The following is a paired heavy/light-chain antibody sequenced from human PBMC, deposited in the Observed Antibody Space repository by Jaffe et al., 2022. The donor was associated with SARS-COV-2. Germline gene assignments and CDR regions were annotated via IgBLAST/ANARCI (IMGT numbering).Light chain of an antibody. V-gene: IGKV4-1*01. CDR1: QSVLYSSNDKNY. CDR2: WAS. CDR3: QQYYSPPPT. J-gene: IGKJ1*01. Sequence: DIVMTQSPDSLAVSLGERATINCKSSQSVLYSSNDKNYLAWYQQKPGQPPKLLIYWASTRESGVPDRFSGSGSGTGFTLTISSLQAEDVAVYYCQQYYSPPPTFGQGTKVEI.
Heavy chain of an antibody. V-gene: IGHV4-59*01. D-gene: IGHD3-22*01. CDR1: GGSISSYY. CDR3: ARGISSAYQYVLDP. J-gene: IGHJ5*02. CDR2: IYYSGTT. Sequence: QVQLQESGPGLVKPSETLSLTCSVSGGSISSYYWSWIRQSPGKGLEWIGYIYYSGTTNYNPSLNSRLTISVDTSKNQLTLKLRSVTAADTAVYYCARGISSAYQYVLDPWGQGTLVTVSS.